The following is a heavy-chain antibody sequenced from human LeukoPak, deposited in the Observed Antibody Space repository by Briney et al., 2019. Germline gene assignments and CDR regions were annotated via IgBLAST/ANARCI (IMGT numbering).Heavy chain of an antibody. CDR2: ISSSGSTI. Sequence: GGSLRLSCAASGFTFSSYEMNWVRQAPGKGLEWVSYISSSGSTIYYADSVKGRFTISRDNSKNTLYLQMNSLRAEDTAVYYCARADSSSWGRIFDYWGQGTLVTVSS. J-gene: IGHJ4*02. D-gene: IGHD6-13*01. V-gene: IGHV3-48*03. CDR3: ARADSSSWGRIFDY. CDR1: GFTFSSYE.